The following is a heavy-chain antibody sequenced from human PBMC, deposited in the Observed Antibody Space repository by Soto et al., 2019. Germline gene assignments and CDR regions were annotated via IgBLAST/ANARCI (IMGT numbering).Heavy chain of an antibody. CDR1: GGSINTAGYY. Sequence: PSETLSLTCTVSGGSINTAGYYWNWVRHSPGKGLEWIGYIFYSGTTYYNPSLESRVSMSVDTSKNQFSLKLRSVTAADTALYYCARQRTSVVTQAYFDSWGQGSLVTVSS. D-gene: IGHD2-21*02. J-gene: IGHJ4*02. CDR3: ARQRTSVVTQAYFDS. V-gene: IGHV4-31*03. CDR2: IFYSGTT.